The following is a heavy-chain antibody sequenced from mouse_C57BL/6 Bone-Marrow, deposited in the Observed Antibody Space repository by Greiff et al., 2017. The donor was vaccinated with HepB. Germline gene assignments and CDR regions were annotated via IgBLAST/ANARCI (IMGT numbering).Heavy chain of an antibody. CDR1: GYAFSSSW. CDR3: ARILRDAY. CDR2: IYPGDGDT. D-gene: IGHD1-1*01. V-gene: IGHV1-82*01. Sequence: QVQLKESGPELVKPGASVKLSCKASGYAFSSSWMNWVKQRPGKGLEWIGRIYPGDGDTNYNGKFKGKATLTADKSSSTAYMQLSSLTSEDSAVYFCARILRDAYWGQGTPVTVSA. J-gene: IGHJ3*01.